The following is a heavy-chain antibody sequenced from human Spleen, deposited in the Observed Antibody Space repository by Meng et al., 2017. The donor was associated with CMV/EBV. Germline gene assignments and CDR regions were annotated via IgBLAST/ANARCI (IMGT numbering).Heavy chain of an antibody. Sequence: GESLKISCAASGFTFSSYAMSWVRQAPGKGLEWVSAISGSGGSTYYADSVKGRFTISRDNSKNTLYLQMNSLRAEDTAVYYCAKQGTRNFDYWGQGTLVTVSS. V-gene: IGHV3-23*01. CDR2: ISGSGGST. CDR3: AKQGTRNFDY. J-gene: IGHJ4*02. CDR1: GFTFSSYA.